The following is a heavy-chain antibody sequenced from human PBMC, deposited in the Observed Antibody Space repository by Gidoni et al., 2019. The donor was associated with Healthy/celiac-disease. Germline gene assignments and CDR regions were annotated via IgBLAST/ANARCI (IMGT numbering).Heavy chain of an antibody. CDR2: INPSGGST. D-gene: IGHD3-10*01. V-gene: IGHV1-46*01. J-gene: IGHJ4*02. Sequence: QVQLVQSGAEVKKPGASVKVSCTASGYTFTSYYMHWVRQAPVQGLEWMGIINPSGGSTSYAQKFQGRVTMTRDTSTSTVYMELSSLRSEYTAVYYCARVGRGYYGSGSPFDYWGQGTLVTVSS. CDR3: ARVGRGYYGSGSPFDY. CDR1: GYTFTSYY.